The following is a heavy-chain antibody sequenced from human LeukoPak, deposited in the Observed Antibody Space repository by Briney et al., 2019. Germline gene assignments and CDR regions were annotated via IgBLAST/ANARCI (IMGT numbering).Heavy chain of an antibody. CDR2: ISGSGARK. CDR1: GFTFSSYA. Sequence: GGSLRLSCAASGFTFSSYAMSWVRQAPGKGLEWVSAISGSGARKYYADSVKGRFTISRDNSKNTLYLQMNSLRAEDTALYYCAKNRFLEWLPYNWFDPWGQGTLVTVSS. D-gene: IGHD3-3*01. CDR3: AKNRFLEWLPYNWFDP. J-gene: IGHJ5*02. V-gene: IGHV3-23*01.